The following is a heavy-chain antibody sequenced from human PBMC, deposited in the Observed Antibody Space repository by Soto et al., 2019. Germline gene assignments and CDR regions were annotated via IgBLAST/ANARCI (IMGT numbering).Heavy chain of an antibody. D-gene: IGHD3-22*01. J-gene: IGHJ6*02. V-gene: IGHV1-69*13. CDR3: ARDGFSDSSGYYVRTLYYYYGMDV. Sequence: ASVKVSCKASGGTFSSYAISWVRQAPGQGLEWMGGIIPIFGTANYAQKFQGRVTITADESTSTAYMELSSLRSEDTAVYYCARDGFSDSSGYYVRTLYYYYGMDVWG. CDR1: GGTFSSYA. CDR2: IIPIFGTA.